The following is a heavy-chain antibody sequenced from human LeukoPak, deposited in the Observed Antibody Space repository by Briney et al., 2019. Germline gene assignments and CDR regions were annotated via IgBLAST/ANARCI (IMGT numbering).Heavy chain of an antibody. CDR3: ARGADFGFACSGGSCPTENY. D-gene: IGHD2-15*01. J-gene: IGHJ4*02. Sequence: ASVKVSCKASGYTFTSYDINWVRQATGQGLEWMGWMNPNSGNTGYAQKFQGRVTMTRNTSISTAYMELSSLRSEDTAVYYCARGADFGFACSGGSCPTENYWGQGTLVTVSS. CDR1: GYTFTSYD. CDR2: MNPNSGNT. V-gene: IGHV1-8*01.